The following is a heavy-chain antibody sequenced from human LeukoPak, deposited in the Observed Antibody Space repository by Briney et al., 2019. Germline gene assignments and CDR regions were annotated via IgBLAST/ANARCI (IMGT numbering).Heavy chain of an antibody. J-gene: IGHJ4*02. Sequence: GGSLRPSYAASGFTLSNNSTRSVRQAPGKGLQWVAVISGGGRTTEYEDFVKGRFTISRDNSKNTLSLQMNSLTVEDTALYLCSKNVAVKRHLDFWGQGTLVTVSS. CDR3: SKNVAVKRHLDF. D-gene: IGHD1-1*01. CDR2: ISGGGRTT. V-gene: IGHV3-23*01. CDR1: GFTLSNNS.